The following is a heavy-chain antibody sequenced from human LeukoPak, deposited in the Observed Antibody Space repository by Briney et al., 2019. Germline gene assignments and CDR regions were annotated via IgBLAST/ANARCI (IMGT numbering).Heavy chain of an antibody. J-gene: IGHJ3*02. CDR1: GYTLTELS. CDR3: ATDYRVVAATFDAFDI. Sequence: GASVKVSCKVSGYTLTELSMHWVRQAPGKGLEWVGGFDPEGGETIYAQKFQGRVTMTEDTSTDTAYMELSSLRSEDTAVYYCATDYRVVAATFDAFDIWGQGTMVTVSS. V-gene: IGHV1-24*01. D-gene: IGHD2-15*01. CDR2: FDPEGGET.